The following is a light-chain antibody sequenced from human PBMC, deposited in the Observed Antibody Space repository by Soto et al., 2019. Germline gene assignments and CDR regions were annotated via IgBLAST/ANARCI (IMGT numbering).Light chain of an antibody. CDR3: HQYESYSWT. CDR2: DAS. Sequence: DIQVTQSPSSLSASVGDRVTITCRASQSINSWLAWYQRKQGRAPKLLIYDASRLESGVASRFSGSGSGTEFALTLSSLQPDPSATDSCHQYESYSWTFGQGTKV. V-gene: IGKV1-5*01. J-gene: IGKJ1*01. CDR1: QSINSW.